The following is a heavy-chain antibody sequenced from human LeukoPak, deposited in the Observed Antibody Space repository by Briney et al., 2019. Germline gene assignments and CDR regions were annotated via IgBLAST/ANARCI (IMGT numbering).Heavy chain of an antibody. CDR3: AGGPYCSGGSCYSYNWFDP. CDR1: GGSISSGGYY. V-gene: IGHV4-31*03. Sequence: PSQTLSLTCTVSGGSISSGGYYWSWIRQHPGKGLEWIGYIYYSGSTYYNPSLKSRVTISVDTSKNQFSLKLSSVTAADTAVYYCAGGPYCSGGSCYSYNWFDPWGQGTLVIVSS. CDR2: IYYSGST. D-gene: IGHD2-15*01. J-gene: IGHJ5*02.